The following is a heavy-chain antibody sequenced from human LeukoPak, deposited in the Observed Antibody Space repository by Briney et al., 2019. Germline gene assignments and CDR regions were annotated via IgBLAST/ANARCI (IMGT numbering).Heavy chain of an antibody. V-gene: IGHV3-11*06. CDR2: ISNSYT. J-gene: IGHJ4*02. CDR1: GFTFSDYY. Sequence: GGSLRLSCAASGFTFSDYYMSWIRQAPGKGLEWISYISNSYTKYADSVKGRFTISRDNAKNSLYLQMNSLRAEDTAVYYCARMNWGNWGQGTLVTGSS. D-gene: IGHD7-27*01. CDR3: ARMNWGN.